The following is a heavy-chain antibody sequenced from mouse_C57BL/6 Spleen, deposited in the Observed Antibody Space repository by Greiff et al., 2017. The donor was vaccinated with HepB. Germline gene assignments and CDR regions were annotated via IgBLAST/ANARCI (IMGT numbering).Heavy chain of an antibody. J-gene: IGHJ3*01. Sequence: EVKLVESGGGLVQPGGSMKLSCVASGFTFSNYWMNWVRQSPEKGLEWVAQIRLKSDNYATHYAESVKGRFTISRDDSKSSVYLQMNNLRAEDTGIYYCTDQTGKGFAYWGQGTLVTVSA. D-gene: IGHD4-1*01. V-gene: IGHV6-3*01. CDR3: TDQTGKGFAY. CDR2: IRLKSDNYAT. CDR1: GFTFSNYW.